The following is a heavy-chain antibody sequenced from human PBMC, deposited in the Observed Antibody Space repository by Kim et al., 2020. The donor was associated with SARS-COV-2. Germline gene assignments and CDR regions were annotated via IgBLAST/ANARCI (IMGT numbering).Heavy chain of an antibody. J-gene: IGHJ6*02. D-gene: IGHD2-2*01. CDR1: GYTFTGYY. Sequence: ASVKVSCKASGYTFTGYYMHWVRQAPGQGLEWMGRINPNSGGTNYAQKFQGRVTMTRDTSISTAYMELSRLRSDDTAVYYCARGRIVVVPAAMKNYYYYGMDVWGQGTTVTVSS. CDR2: INPNSGGT. V-gene: IGHV1-2*06. CDR3: ARGRIVVVPAAMKNYYYYGMDV.